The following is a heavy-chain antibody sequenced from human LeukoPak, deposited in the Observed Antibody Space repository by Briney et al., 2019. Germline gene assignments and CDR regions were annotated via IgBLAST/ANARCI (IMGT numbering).Heavy chain of an antibody. CDR1: GFTFSSHS. J-gene: IGHJ4*02. D-gene: IGHD3-22*01. CDR2: ISSTGNTK. V-gene: IGHV3-48*04. Sequence: GSLRLSCAASGFTFSSHSMDWVRQAPGKGLEWVSYISSTGNTKHYVDSVKGRFTISRDNAKNTLYLQMNSLGAEDTAVYYCARTSYDTGGYFEDWGQGTLVTVSS. CDR3: ARTSYDTGGYFED.